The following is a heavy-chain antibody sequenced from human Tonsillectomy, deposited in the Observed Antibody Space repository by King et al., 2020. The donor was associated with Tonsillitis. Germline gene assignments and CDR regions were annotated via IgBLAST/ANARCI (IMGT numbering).Heavy chain of an antibody. J-gene: IGHJ4*02. D-gene: IGHD3-22*01. CDR2: IYSGGST. CDR3: LGYYVSSGYSDY. V-gene: IGHV3-53*01. Sequence: VQLVESGGGLIQPGGSLRLSCAASGFTVSSKYMSWVRQAPGKGLEWVSVIYSGGSTYYADSVKGRFTISRDNSENTLYLQMNSLRAEDTAVYYCLGYYVSSGYSDYWGQGTLVTVSS. CDR1: GFTVSSKY.